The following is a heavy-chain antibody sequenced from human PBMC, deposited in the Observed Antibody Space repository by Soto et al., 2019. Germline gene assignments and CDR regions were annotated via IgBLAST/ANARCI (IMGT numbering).Heavy chain of an antibody. Sequence: EVSLRLSCATSGFNFGRYGMHWVRQAPGNGLEWVSSITSSITYIYYADSVKGRFTISRDNAKNSLSLHINTLAHADTAIYYCARACSGDSSGYYIEAFWYLGPEALVDVSS. D-gene: IGHD3-22*01. CDR3: ARACSGDSSGYYIEAFWY. V-gene: IGHV3-21*01. J-gene: IGHJ4*02. CDR2: ITSSITYI. CDR1: GFNFGRYG.